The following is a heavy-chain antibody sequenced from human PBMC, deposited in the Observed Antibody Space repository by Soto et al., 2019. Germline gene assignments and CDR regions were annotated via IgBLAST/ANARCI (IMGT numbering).Heavy chain of an antibody. CDR1: GYTFTSYG. D-gene: IGHD2-15*01. CDR2: ISAYNGNT. V-gene: IGHV1-18*01. CDR3: ARVVQGYCSGGSCYSSDY. Sequence: QVQLVQSGAEVKKPGASVKVSCKASGYTFTSYGISWVRQAPGQGLEWMGWISAYNGNTNYAQKLQGRVTMTTDTSTSTAYMDLRSLRSDDTAVYYCARVVQGYCSGGSCYSSDYWGQGTLVTVSS. J-gene: IGHJ4*02.